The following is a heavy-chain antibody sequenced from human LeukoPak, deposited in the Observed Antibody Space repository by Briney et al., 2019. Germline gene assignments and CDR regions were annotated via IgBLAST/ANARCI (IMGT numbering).Heavy chain of an antibody. J-gene: IGHJ6*02. CDR1: GFTFSSYW. D-gene: IGHD3-16*01. CDR2: TNHNGNVN. CDR3: ARGGGLDV. V-gene: IGHV3-7*03. Sequence: GGSLRLSCAASGFTFSSYWMNWARQAPGKGLEWVASTNHNGNVNYYVDSVKGRFTISRDNAKNSLYLQMSNLRAEDTAVYFCARGGGLDVWGQGATVTISS.